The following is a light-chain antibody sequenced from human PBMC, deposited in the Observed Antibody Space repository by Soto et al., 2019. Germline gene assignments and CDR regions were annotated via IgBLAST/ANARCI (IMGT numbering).Light chain of an antibody. Sequence: DIQLTQSPSFLSASVGDRVTITCRASQGISSHLAWYQQKPGKAPKLLIYVASTLQSGVPSRFSGSGSGTEFTLTISSLQPEDCATYYCQQLNSYLFTFGPGTKVDIK. CDR2: VAS. V-gene: IGKV1-9*01. J-gene: IGKJ3*01. CDR1: QGISSH. CDR3: QQLNSYLFT.